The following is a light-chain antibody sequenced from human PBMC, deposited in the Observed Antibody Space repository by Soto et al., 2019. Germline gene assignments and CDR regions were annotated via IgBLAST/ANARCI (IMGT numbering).Light chain of an antibody. CDR1: SSDVGGYNY. J-gene: IGLJ2*01. Sequence: QSALTQPASVSGSPGQSITISCTGTSSDVGGYNYVSWYQQHPGKAPKLMIYDVSNRTSGVSNRFSGSKSGNTASLTISGLQAEDEADYYGSSYTSSSTPHVVFGGGTPLTVL. V-gene: IGLV2-14*01. CDR3: SSYTSSSTPHVV. CDR2: DVS.